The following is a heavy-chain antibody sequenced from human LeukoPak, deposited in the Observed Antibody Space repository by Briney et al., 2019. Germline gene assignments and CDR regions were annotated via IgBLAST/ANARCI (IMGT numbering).Heavy chain of an antibody. CDR1: GFSLSTSGVG. J-gene: IGHJ3*02. CDR3: AHRRTDSWSGRPAFDI. Sequence: SGPTLVNPTQTLTLTCTFSGFSLSTSGVGVGWIRQPPGKALEWLALIYWNDDKRYSPSLKGRLTITKDTSKNQVLLTMTNMDPVDTATYYCAHRRTDSWSGRPAFDIWGQGTMVTVSS. CDR2: IYWNDDK. D-gene: IGHD3-3*01. V-gene: IGHV2-5*01.